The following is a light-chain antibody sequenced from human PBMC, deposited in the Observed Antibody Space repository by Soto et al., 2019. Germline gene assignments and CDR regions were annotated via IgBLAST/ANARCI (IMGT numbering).Light chain of an antibody. J-gene: IGKJ2*01. Sequence: DIVMTQSPDSLAVSLGERATINCKSSQSVLYSSNNKNYLAWYQQKPGQPPKLLIYWASTRESGVPDRFSGSRSGTDFNLTISTLQAEDVAVYYCQQYYSTPYTFGQGTKLEIK. CDR2: WAS. CDR1: QSVLYSSNNKNY. V-gene: IGKV4-1*01. CDR3: QQYYSTPYT.